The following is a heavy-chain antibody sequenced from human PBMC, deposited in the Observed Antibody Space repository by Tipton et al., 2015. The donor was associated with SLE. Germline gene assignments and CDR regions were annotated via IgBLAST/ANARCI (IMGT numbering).Heavy chain of an antibody. CDR3: ARDPLGDDAFDI. J-gene: IGHJ3*02. V-gene: IGHV4-31*03. Sequence: TLSLTCTVSGGSISSGGYYWSWIRQHPGKGLEWIGYIYYSGSTYYNPSLKSRVTISVDTSKNQFSLKLSSVTAADTAVYYCARDPLGDDAFDIWGQGTMVTVSS. CDR1: GGSISSGGYY. D-gene: IGHD2-21*01. CDR2: IYYSGST.